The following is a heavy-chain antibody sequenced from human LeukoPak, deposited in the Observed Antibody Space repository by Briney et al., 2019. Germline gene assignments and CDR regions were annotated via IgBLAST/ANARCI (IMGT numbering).Heavy chain of an antibody. D-gene: IGHD5-24*01. J-gene: IGHJ4*02. CDR1: GGTFSSYA. Sequence: SVKVSCRASGGTFSSYAISWVRQAPGQGLEWMGRIIPILGIANYAQKFQGRVTITADKSTSTAYMELSSLRSEDTAVYYCARLGTRWLQSSYFDYWGQGTLVTVSS. CDR2: IIPILGIA. V-gene: IGHV1-69*04. CDR3: ARLGTRWLQSSYFDY.